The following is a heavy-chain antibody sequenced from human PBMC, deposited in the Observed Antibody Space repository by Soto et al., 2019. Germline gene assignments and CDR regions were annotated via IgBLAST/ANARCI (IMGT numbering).Heavy chain of an antibody. Sequence: ASVKVSCKASGGTFSSYAISWVRQAPGQGLEWMGGIIPIFGTANYAQKFQGRVTITADESTSTAYMELSSLRSEDTAVYYCASTDCSGGSCYPYYYYGMDVWGQGTTVTVSS. CDR3: ASTDCSGGSCYPYYYYGMDV. D-gene: IGHD2-15*01. V-gene: IGHV1-69*13. CDR2: IIPIFGTA. J-gene: IGHJ6*02. CDR1: GGTFSSYA.